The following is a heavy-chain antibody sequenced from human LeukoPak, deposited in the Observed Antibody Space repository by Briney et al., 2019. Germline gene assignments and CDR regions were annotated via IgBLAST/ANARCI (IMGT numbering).Heavy chain of an antibody. CDR1: GGSISSYY. D-gene: IGHD3-22*01. CDR2: IYYSGST. Sequence: SETLSLTCTVSGGSISSYYWSWIRQPPGKGLEWIGSIYYSGSTYYNPSLKSRVTISVDTSKNQFSLKLSSVTAADTAVYYCARQGAPYYYDSSGYYRRIYYFDYWGQGTLVTVSS. V-gene: IGHV4-39*01. J-gene: IGHJ4*02. CDR3: ARQGAPYYYDSSGYYRRIYYFDY.